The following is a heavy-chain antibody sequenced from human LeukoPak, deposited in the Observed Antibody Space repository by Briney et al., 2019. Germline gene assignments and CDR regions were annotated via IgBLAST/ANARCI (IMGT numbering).Heavy chain of an antibody. Sequence: GASVKVSCKASGGTFSSYAISWVRQAPGQGLEWMGGIVPIFGTANYAQKFQGRVTITADESTGTAYMELSSLRSEDTAVYYCSCIIYYGSGSYPYWGQGTLVTVSS. D-gene: IGHD3-10*01. CDR3: SCIIYYGSGSYPY. J-gene: IGHJ4*02. CDR2: IVPIFGTA. V-gene: IGHV1-69*13. CDR1: GGTFSSYA.